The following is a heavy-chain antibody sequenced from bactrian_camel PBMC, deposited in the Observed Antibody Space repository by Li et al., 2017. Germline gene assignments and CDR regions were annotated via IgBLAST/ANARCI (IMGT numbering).Heavy chain of an antibody. J-gene: IGHJ4*01. CDR3: AAVHTRLLLGKDPLRFPGHWTEYGY. Sequence: HVQLVESGGGSAPAGGSLTLSCSASGDAYNGRCMGWFRQAPGKEREWVAFIYTNGVPTYYADSEKGRFTISQDNAKNTVYLPMNSLKPEDTAMYYCAAVHTRLLLGKDPLRFPGHWTEYGYGGQGTQVTVS. V-gene: IGHV3-3*01. CDR2: IYTNGVPT. D-gene: IGHD5*01. CDR1: GDAYNGRC.